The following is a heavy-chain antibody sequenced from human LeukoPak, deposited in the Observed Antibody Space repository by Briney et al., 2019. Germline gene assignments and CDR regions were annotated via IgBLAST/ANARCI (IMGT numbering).Heavy chain of an antibody. CDR3: ARQYSGTYYRSFDY. J-gene: IGHJ4*02. CDR2: IYPGDSDT. Sequence: GESLKISCKGSGYSFTNYWIGWVRQMPRKGLEWMGVIYPGDSDTRYSPSFQGQVTISADKSISTAYLQWSSLKASDTAMYYCARQYSGTYYRSFDYWGQGTLVTVSS. CDR1: GYSFTNYW. V-gene: IGHV5-51*01. D-gene: IGHD3-10*01.